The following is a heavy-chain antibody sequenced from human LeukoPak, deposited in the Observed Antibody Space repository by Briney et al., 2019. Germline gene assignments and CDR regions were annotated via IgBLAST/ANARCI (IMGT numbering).Heavy chain of an antibody. CDR3: ARRFREGYCSGGSCYSFGY. Sequence: PGGSLRLSCAASGFTFSDYGMNWVRQAPGKGLEWVSHISSSSASIYYADPVKGRFTISRDNAKNSLYLQMNSLRAEDTAVYYCARRFREGYCSGGSCYSFGYWGQGTLVTVSS. CDR2: ISSSSASI. CDR1: GFTFSDYG. V-gene: IGHV3-48*01. D-gene: IGHD2-15*01. J-gene: IGHJ4*02.